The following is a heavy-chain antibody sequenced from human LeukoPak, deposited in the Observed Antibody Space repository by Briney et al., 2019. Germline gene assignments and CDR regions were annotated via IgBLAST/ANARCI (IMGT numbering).Heavy chain of an antibody. Sequence: ASETLSLTCTVSGGSISSSSYYWGWIRQPPGKGLEWIGSIYYSASTYYNPSLKSRVTISVDTSKNQFSLKLSSVTAADTAVYYCARLGFLDYGDYPYFDYWGQGTLVTVSS. D-gene: IGHD4-17*01. V-gene: IGHV4-39*01. CDR1: GGSISSSSYY. CDR2: IYYSAST. J-gene: IGHJ4*02. CDR3: ARLGFLDYGDYPYFDY.